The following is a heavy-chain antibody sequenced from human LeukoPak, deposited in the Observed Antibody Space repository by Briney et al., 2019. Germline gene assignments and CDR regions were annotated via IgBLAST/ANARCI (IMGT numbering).Heavy chain of an antibody. CDR2: YHYTGTT. J-gene: IGHJ4*02. V-gene: IGHV4-59*01. D-gene: IGHD6-19*01. CDR3: ARGEQWLVLGFDY. CDR1: GGSIGTYY. Sequence: SEIWSLTCTVSGGSIGTYYWTWIRQPPGKVLEWIGYYHYTGTTNYNPSLKSRVTISVDTSKNQFSLKLNSVTAADTAIYYCARGEQWLVLGFDYWGQRTVVPLFS.